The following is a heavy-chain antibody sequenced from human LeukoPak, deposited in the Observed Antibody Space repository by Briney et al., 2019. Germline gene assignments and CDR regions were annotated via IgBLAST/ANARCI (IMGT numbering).Heavy chain of an antibody. V-gene: IGHV5-51*01. Sequence: GASLQISCKGSGSIFTSYWIGWVRPLPGKGLEWMGIIYTGDSDTKYSPSFQGQVTISADKSISTAYLQRSSLKASDTAMYYCARVPSGRYYDSSGYYFDYWGQGTLVTVSS. D-gene: IGHD3-22*01. J-gene: IGHJ4*02. CDR1: GSIFTSYW. CDR3: ARVPSGRYYDSSGYYFDY. CDR2: IYTGDSDT.